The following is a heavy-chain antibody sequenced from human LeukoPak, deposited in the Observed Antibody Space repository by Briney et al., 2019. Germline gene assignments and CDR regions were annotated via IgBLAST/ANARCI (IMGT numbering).Heavy chain of an antibody. D-gene: IGHD6-13*01. Sequence: GSLRLSCAASGFTFSSYWMSWVRQAPGEGLEWVANIKQDGSEKYYVDSVKGRFTISRDNAKNSLYLQMNSLRAEDTAVYYCARGGFIAAAGDYWGQGTLVTVSS. J-gene: IGHJ4*02. CDR3: ARGGFIAAAGDY. CDR1: GFTFSSYW. V-gene: IGHV3-7*01. CDR2: IKQDGSEK.